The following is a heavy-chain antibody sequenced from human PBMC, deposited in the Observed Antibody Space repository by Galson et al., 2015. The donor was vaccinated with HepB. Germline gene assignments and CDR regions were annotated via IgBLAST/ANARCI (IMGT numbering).Heavy chain of an antibody. CDR3: ARDGVWSGYSTEQKFDY. CDR1: GFTFSDYY. Sequence: SLRLSCAASGFTFSDYYMSWIRQAPGKGLEWVSYISSSGSTIYYADSVKGRFTISRDNAKNSLYLQMNSLRAEDTAVYYCARDGVWSGYSTEQKFDYWGQGTLVTVSS. J-gene: IGHJ4*02. V-gene: IGHV3-11*01. D-gene: IGHD3-3*01. CDR2: ISSSGSTI.